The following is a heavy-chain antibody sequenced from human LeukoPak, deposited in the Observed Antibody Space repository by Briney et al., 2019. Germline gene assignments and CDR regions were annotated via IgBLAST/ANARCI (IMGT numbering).Heavy chain of an antibody. J-gene: IGHJ3*02. CDR3: ARHPPSTGGAFDI. CDR1: GGSISSSSYY. D-gene: IGHD2-2*01. V-gene: IGHV4-39*01. CDR2: IYYSGST. Sequence: SETLSLTCTVSGGSISSSSYYWGWIRQPPGKGLEWIGSIYYSGSTYYNPSLKRRVTISVDTSKNQFSLKLSSVTAADTAVYYCARHPPSTGGAFDIWGQGTMGTVSS.